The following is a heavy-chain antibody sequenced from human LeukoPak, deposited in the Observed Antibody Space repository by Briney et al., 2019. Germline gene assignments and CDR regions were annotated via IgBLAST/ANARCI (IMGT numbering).Heavy chain of an antibody. CDR2: IYTSGST. V-gene: IGHV4-61*02. Sequence: SETLSLTCTVSGGSISSGSYYWSWIRQPAGKGLEWIGRIYTSGSTNYNPSLKSRVTISVDTSKNQFSLKPSSVTAADTAVYYCARGGGIAAAGYYYFDYWGQGTLVTVSS. CDR3: ARGGGIAAAGYYYFDY. CDR1: GGSISSGSYY. D-gene: IGHD6-13*01. J-gene: IGHJ4*02.